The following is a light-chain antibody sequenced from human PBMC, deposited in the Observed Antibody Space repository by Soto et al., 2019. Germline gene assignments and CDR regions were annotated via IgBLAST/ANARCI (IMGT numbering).Light chain of an antibody. CDR1: QGIANY. Sequence: IQTTRSPSSLSASVGDRVTISSPASQGIANYLAWYQHKPGKVPNLLIYAASTLQSGVPSRFSGGGSGTDFTLTISSLQTEDVATYSCKKYNSAPRTFGQGTKVDIK. CDR2: AAS. CDR3: KKYNSAPRT. J-gene: IGKJ1*01. V-gene: IGKV1-27*01.